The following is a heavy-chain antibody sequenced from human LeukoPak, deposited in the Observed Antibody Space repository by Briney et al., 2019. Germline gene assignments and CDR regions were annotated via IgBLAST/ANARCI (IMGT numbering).Heavy chain of an antibody. CDR3: ARDKRGTYYDSSGYYYVEYFQH. J-gene: IGHJ1*01. Sequence: GGSLRLSCAASGFTFSSYAMHWVRQAPGKGLEWVAVISYDGSNKYYADSVKGRFTISRDNSKNTLYLQMNSLRAEDTAVYYCARDKRGTYYDSSGYYYVEYFQHWGQGTLVTVSS. V-gene: IGHV3-30-3*01. CDR2: ISYDGSNK. D-gene: IGHD3-22*01. CDR1: GFTFSSYA.